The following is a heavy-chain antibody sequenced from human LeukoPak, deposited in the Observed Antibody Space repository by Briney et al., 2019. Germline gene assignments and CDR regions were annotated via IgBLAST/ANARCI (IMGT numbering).Heavy chain of an antibody. Sequence: PGGSLRLSCAASGFTFSSYGMHWVRQAPGKGLEWVAFIRLDGSNKYYADSVKGRFTISRDNSKNTLYLQMNSLRGDDTAVYYCTSYPEYSHYYYYYYMDVWGKGTTVTVSS. J-gene: IGHJ6*03. V-gene: IGHV3-30*02. CDR1: GFTFSSYG. D-gene: IGHD6-6*01. CDR3: TSYPEYSHYYYYYYMDV. CDR2: IRLDGSNK.